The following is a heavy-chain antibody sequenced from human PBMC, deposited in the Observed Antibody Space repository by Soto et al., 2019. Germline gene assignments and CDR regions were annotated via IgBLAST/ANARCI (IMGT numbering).Heavy chain of an antibody. Sequence: GGSLRLSCAASGFTFSSYSMNWVRQAPGKGLEWVSPISSSSSYIYYGDSVKGRFTISRDNAKNSLYLQMNSLRAEDTATYYCARVHYYDSSGFYLWGQGTLVTVSS. J-gene: IGHJ4*02. CDR1: GFTFSSYS. CDR3: ARVHYYDSSGFYL. D-gene: IGHD3-22*01. V-gene: IGHV3-21*01. CDR2: ISSSSSYI.